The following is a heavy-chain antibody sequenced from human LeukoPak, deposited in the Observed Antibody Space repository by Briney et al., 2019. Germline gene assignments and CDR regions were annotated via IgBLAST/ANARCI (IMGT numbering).Heavy chain of an antibody. V-gene: IGHV4-38-2*02. Sequence: SETLSLTCTVSGYSISSGYYWSWIRQPPGKGLEWIGYIYHSGSTYYNPSLKSRVTISVDRSKNQFSLKLSSVTAADTAVYYCARDRGSSSGPWGQGTLVTVSS. J-gene: IGHJ5*02. CDR3: ARDRGSSSGP. D-gene: IGHD6-6*01. CDR2: IYHSGST. CDR1: GYSISSGYY.